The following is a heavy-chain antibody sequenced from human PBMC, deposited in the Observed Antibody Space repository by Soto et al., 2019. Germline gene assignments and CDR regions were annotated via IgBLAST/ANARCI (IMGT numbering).Heavy chain of an antibody. Sequence: PGGSLRLSCAASGFTFSSYAMSWVRQAPGKGLEWVSAISGSGGSTYYADSVKGRFTISRDNSKNTLYLQMNSLRAEDTAVYYCAKDKGAGYTSSTSFFLYWGQGALVNVSS. J-gene: IGHJ4*01. CDR2: ISGSGGST. D-gene: IGHD6-13*01. V-gene: IGHV3-23*01. CDR1: GFTFSSYA. CDR3: AKDKGAGYTSSTSFFLY.